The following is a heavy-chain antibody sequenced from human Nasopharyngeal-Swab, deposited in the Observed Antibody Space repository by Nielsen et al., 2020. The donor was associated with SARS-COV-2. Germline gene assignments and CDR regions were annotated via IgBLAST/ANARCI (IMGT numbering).Heavy chain of an antibody. J-gene: IGHJ4*02. Sequence: GESLKISCAASGFTFSSYAMHWVRQAPGKGLEWVAVTSYDGSNKYYADSVKGRFTISRDNSKNTLYLQMNSLRAEDTAVYYCARVDGWFGELFVDYWGQGTLVTVSS. CDR3: ARVDGWFGELFVDY. CDR1: GFTFSSYA. CDR2: TSYDGSNK. V-gene: IGHV3-30-3*01. D-gene: IGHD3-10*01.